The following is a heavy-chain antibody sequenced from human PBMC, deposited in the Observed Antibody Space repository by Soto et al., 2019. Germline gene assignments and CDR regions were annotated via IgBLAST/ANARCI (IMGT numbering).Heavy chain of an antibody. J-gene: IGHJ5*02. CDR2: IFYTGMS. V-gene: IGHV4-59*11. Sequence: SETLSLTCTVSGGSLINHCWSWIRQSPGRGLEWIGYIFYTGMSIYNPSLKSRVTMSVDTSKNQFSLRLRSVTAADTAVYYCARFIFWSGVKWFDPWGQGTLVTVSS. D-gene: IGHD3-3*01. CDR3: ARFIFWSGVKWFDP. CDR1: GGSLINHC.